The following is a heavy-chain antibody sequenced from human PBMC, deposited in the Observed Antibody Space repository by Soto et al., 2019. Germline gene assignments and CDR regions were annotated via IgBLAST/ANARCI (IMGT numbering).Heavy chain of an antibody. CDR1: GGTFSSYT. Sequence: QVQLVQSGAEVKKPGSSVKVSCKASGGTFSSYTISWVRQAPGQGLEWMGRIIPILGIANYAQKFQARVKITAXXTXSXXYMAPSSLSYDDTAVYDCASAVHRLAVAQATLGCSWGQGTLVAVSS. D-gene: IGHD6-19*01. J-gene: IGHJ4*02. CDR3: ASAVHRLAVAQATLGCS. CDR2: IIPILGIA. V-gene: IGHV1-69*02.